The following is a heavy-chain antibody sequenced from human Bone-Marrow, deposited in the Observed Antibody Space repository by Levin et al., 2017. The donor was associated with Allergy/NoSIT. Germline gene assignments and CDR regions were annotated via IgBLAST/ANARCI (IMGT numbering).Heavy chain of an antibody. Sequence: GGSLRLSCAAPEFIFSTYWMTWVRQAPGKGLEWVANIKYDGSDTYYVDSVKGRFTISRDNAKKSLYLQMNSLRAEDTAVYYCASGGHVDYCGRGTLVIVSS. CDR1: EFIFSTYW. J-gene: IGHJ4*02. CDR2: IKYDGSDT. CDR3: ASGGHVDY. D-gene: IGHD3-16*01. V-gene: IGHV3-7*01.